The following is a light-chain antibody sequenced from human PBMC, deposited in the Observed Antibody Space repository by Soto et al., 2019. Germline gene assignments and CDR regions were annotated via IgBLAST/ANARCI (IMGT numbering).Light chain of an antibody. CDR3: SSYIRSSVYV. CDR1: SSDVGSYNL. V-gene: IGLV2-14*02. CDR2: EGS. J-gene: IGLJ6*01. Sequence: QSALPQPASVSGSPGQSITISCPGTSSDVGSYNLVSWYQQHPGKAPKLMIYEGSKRPSGVSNRFSGSKSGNTASLTISGLQAEDEADDYCSSYIRSSVYVCGSGT.